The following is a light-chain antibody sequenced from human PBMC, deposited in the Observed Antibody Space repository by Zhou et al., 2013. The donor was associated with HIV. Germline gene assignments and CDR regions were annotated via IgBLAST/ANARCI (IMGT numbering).Light chain of an antibody. CDR2: AAS. J-gene: IGKJ1*01. V-gene: IGKV1-6*01. Sequence: AILMTQSPSSLSASVGDRVIITCRASQVIGNDLAWYQQKPGNAPKLLIYAASILQSGVPSRFSGSGSGTDFTLTISSLQPEDFATYYCLQDYDYPRTFGQGTKVEIK. CDR3: LQDYDYPRT. CDR1: QVIGND.